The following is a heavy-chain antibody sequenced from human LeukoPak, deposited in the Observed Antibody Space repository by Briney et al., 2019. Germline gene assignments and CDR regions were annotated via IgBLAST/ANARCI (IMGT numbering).Heavy chain of an antibody. CDR3: ARAPRGGTHYYYYYYMDV. Sequence: PGGSLRLSCAASGFTFSSYGMHWVRQAPGKGLEWVAVIWYDGSNKYYADSVKGRFTISRDNSKNTLYLQMNSLRAEDTAVYYCARAPRGGTHYYYYYYMDVWGKGTTVTVSS. CDR2: IWYDGSNK. CDR1: GFTFSSYG. J-gene: IGHJ6*03. D-gene: IGHD3-16*01. V-gene: IGHV3-33*01.